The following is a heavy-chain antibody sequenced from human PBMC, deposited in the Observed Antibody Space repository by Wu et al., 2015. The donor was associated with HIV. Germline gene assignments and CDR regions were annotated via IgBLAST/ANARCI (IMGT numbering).Heavy chain of an antibody. CDR2: MNPNSGNT. CDR1: GYTFTSYD. CDR3: ARGHYYDTSSSPVY. D-gene: IGHD3-22*01. Sequence: QVHLVQSGAEVKKPGASVKVSCKASGYTFTSYDINWVRQATGQGLEWMGWMNPNSGNTGYAQKFQGRVTMTTETSSSTAYMELRSLRSDDTAVYFCARGHYYDTSSSPVYWGPGTRVTVSS. V-gene: IGHV1-8*01. J-gene: IGHJ4*02.